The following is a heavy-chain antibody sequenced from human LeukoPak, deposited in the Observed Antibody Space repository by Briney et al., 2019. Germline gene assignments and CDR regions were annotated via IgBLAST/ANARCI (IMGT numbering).Heavy chain of an antibody. CDR3: ARGDTMVRGAPVDP. CDR2: IYYSGST. V-gene: IGHV4-59*12. CDR1: GGSISSYY. J-gene: IGHJ5*02. D-gene: IGHD3-10*01. Sequence: TSETLSLTCTVSGGSISSYYWSWIRQPPGKGLEWIGYIYYSGSTNYNPSLKSRVTISVDTSKNQFSLKLSSVTAADTAVYYCARGDTMVRGAPVDPWGQGTLVTVSS.